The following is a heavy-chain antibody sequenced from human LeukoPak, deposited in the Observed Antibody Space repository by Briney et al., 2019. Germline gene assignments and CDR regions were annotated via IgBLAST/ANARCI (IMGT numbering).Heavy chain of an antibody. J-gene: IGHJ4*02. CDR3: ARERGYYCSTGSCYFDF. D-gene: IGHD2-15*01. Sequence: EESLKISCRGSGYIFSDYWIGWVRQMPGRGLEWMGIIYAGDSDTRYMPSFQGQVTISADKSINTAYLQWSSLKASDTAVYFCARERGYYCSTGSCYFDFWGQGTLVTVSS. CDR2: IYAGDSDT. CDR1: GYIFSDYW. V-gene: IGHV5-51*01.